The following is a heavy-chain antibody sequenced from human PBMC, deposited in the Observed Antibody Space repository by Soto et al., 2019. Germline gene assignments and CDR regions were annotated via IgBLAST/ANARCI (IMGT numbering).Heavy chain of an antibody. CDR2: ISGSGGST. V-gene: IGHV3-23*01. D-gene: IGHD1-1*01. CDR3: AKVCVERVVFDY. CDR1: GFTFSSYA. Sequence: GSLRLSCAASGFTFSSYAMSWVRQAPGKGLEWVSAISGSGGSTYYADSVKGRFTISRDNSKNTLYLQMNSLRAEDTAVYYCAKVCVERVVFDYWGQGTLVTVSS. J-gene: IGHJ4*02.